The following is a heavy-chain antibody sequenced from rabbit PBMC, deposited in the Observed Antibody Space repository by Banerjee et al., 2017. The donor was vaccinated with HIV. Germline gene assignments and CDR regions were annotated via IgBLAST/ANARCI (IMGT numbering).Heavy chain of an antibody. CDR2: IYVGSDNP. CDR1: GFSFSNGYW. J-gene: IGHJ4*01. CDR3: ARDGGSGWGAPYYFNL. Sequence: QEHLEESGGDLVKPEGSLTLTCTASGFSFSNGYWICWVRQAPGKGLEWVACIYVGSDNPYHATWAKGRFTISKASSTMVTLQMTSLTAVDTATYFCARDGGSGWGAPYYFNLWGQGTLVTVS. D-gene: IGHD4-1*01. V-gene: IGHV1S45*01.